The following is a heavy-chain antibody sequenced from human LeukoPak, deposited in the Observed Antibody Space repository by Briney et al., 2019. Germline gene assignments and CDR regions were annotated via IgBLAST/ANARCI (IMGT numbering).Heavy chain of an antibody. D-gene: IGHD3-22*01. CDR3: ARIGFRYDSSGYQHNWFDP. CDR2: IYYSGST. CDR1: GGSISSGSYY. Sequence: SQTLSLTCTVSGGSISSGSYYWSWIRQPAGKGLEWIGYIYYSGSTNYNPSLKSRVTISVDTSKNQFSLKLSSVTAADTAVYYCARIGFRYDSSGYQHNWFDPWGQGTLVTVSS. V-gene: IGHV4-61*10. J-gene: IGHJ5*02.